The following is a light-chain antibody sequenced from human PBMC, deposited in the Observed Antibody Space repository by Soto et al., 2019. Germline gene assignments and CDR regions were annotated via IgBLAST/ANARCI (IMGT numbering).Light chain of an antibody. J-gene: IGLJ2*01. CDR3: GTWDSSLSGVV. CDR1: SSNIGNNY. Sequence: QSGLTQPPSVSAAPGQKVTISCSGSSSNIGNNYVSWYQQLPGTAPKLLIYDNNKRPSGIPDRFSGSKSGTSATLGITGLQTGDEADYYCGTWDSSLSGVVFGGGTKVTVL. V-gene: IGLV1-51*01. CDR2: DNN.